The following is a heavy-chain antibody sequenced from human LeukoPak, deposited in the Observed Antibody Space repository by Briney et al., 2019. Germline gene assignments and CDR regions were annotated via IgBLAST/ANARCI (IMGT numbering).Heavy chain of an antibody. J-gene: IGHJ6*04. D-gene: IGHD2-2*01. V-gene: IGHV3-30*04. CDR1: GFTFSSYA. CDR3: ARNRQYQLLSRYYGMDA. Sequence: PGGSLRLSCAASGFTFSSYAMHWVRQAPGKGLEWVAVISYDGSNKYYADSVKGRFTISRDNSKNTLYLQMNSLRAEDTAVYYCARNRQYQLLSRYYGMDAWGKGTTVTVSS. CDR2: ISYDGSNK.